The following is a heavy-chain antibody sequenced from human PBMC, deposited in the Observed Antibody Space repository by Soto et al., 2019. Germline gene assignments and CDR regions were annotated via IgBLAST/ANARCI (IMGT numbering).Heavy chain of an antibody. V-gene: IGHV3-33*01. CDR2: IWYDGSNK. D-gene: IGHD1-1*01. Sequence: QVQLVESGGGVVQPGRSLRLSCAASGFTFSSYGMHWVRQAPGKGLEWVAVIWYDGSNKYYADSVKGRFTISRDNSKKTLCLRMNSLRAEDTAVYYCASSWGWVQDYWYFDCWGRGTLVTVSS. CDR1: GFTFSSYG. J-gene: IGHJ2*01. CDR3: ASSWGWVQDYWYFDC.